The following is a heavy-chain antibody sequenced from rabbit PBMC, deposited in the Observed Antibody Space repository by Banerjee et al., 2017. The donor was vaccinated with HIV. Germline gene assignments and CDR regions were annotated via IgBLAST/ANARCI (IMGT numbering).Heavy chain of an antibody. CDR3: ARNNGWGYGGYAL. V-gene: IGHV1S45*01. J-gene: IGHJ4*01. CDR1: RFPFSDKAV. Sequence: QEQLVESRGGLVKPGGSLKLSCTASRFPFSDKAVMCWVRQAPGKGLQWIACINAVTGKAVYATWAKGRFTISKTSSTTVTLQMTSLTAADTATYFCARNNGWGYGGYALWGPGTLVTVS. CDR2: INAVTGKA. D-gene: IGHD6-1*01.